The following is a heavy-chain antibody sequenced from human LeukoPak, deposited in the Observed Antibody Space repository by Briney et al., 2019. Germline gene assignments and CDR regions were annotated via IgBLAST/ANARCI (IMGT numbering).Heavy chain of an antibody. V-gene: IGHV3-11*01. CDR3: ARAVRGVIMVFDY. D-gene: IGHD3-10*01. J-gene: IGHJ4*02. CDR1: GFTFSDYY. CDR2: ISSSGSTI. Sequence: PGGSLRLSCAASGFTFSDYYMSWIRQAPGKGLERVSYISSSGSTIYYADSVKGRFTISRDNAKNSLYLQMNSLRAEDTAVYYCARAVRGVIMVFDYWGQGTLVTVSS.